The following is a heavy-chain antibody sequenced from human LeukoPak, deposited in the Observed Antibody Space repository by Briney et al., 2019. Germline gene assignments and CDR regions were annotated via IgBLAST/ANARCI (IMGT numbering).Heavy chain of an antibody. CDR1: GGSISTSAYY. Sequence: PSETLSLTCIVSGGSISTSAYYWGWIRQPPGEGLQWIGSIYYSGNTYYNSSLKSRVTISVDTSTSQFSLRLSSVTAADTAVYYCAREPSGYCSGGSCYAFDIWGQGTMVTVSS. CDR2: IYYSGNT. D-gene: IGHD2-15*01. CDR3: AREPSGYCSGGSCYAFDI. J-gene: IGHJ3*02. V-gene: IGHV4-39*01.